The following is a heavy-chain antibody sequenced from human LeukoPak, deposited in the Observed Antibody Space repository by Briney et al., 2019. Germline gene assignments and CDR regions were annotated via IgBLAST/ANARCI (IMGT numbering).Heavy chain of an antibody. Sequence: PGGSLRLSCAASGFTFSSYGMHWVRQAPGKGLEWVAVIWYDGSNKYYADSVKGRFTISRDNSKNTLYLQMYSLRAEDTAVYYCARDLYYDSSGSDYWGQGTLVTVSS. J-gene: IGHJ4*02. CDR2: IWYDGSNK. CDR1: GFTFSSYG. D-gene: IGHD3-22*01. CDR3: ARDLYYDSSGSDY. V-gene: IGHV3-33*01.